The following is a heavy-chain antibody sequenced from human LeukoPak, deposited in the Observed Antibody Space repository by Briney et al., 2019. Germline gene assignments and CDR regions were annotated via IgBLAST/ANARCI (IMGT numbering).Heavy chain of an antibody. D-gene: IGHD3-22*01. CDR3: ARVLYDSSLRSWWFDP. Sequence: GGSLRLSCAASRITFSSYLMHWVRQAPGKGLVWVSHINNDGSSTSYADSVKGRFTISRDNAKNTVYLQMNSLRAEDTAVYYCARVLYDSSLRSWWFDPWGQGTLVTVSS. CDR1: RITFSSYL. CDR2: INNDGSST. V-gene: IGHV3-74*01. J-gene: IGHJ5*02.